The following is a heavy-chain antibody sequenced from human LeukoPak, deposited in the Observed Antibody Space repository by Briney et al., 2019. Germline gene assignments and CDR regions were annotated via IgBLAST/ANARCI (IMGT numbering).Heavy chain of an antibody. CDR1: GFTFSSYS. V-gene: IGHV3-23*01. CDR3: AKCNYYDSSAYPFDY. Sequence: GGSLGLSCAASGFTFSSYSMSWVRQAPGKGLEWVSLISGSGDTTNYADSVKGRFTISRDNSKNTLYLQMNSLGADDTAVYYCAKCNYYDSSAYPFDYWGQGTLVTVSS. CDR2: ISGSGDTT. D-gene: IGHD3-22*01. J-gene: IGHJ4*02.